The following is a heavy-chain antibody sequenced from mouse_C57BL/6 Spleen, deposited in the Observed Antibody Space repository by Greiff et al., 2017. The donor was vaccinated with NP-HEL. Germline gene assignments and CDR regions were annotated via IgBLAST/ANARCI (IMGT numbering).Heavy chain of an antibody. CDR3: AIYYPGRGFAY. CDR2: IHPSDSDT. Sequence: QVQLKQPGAELVKPGASVKVSCKASGYTFTSYWMHWVKQRPGQGLEWIGRIHPSDSDTNYNQKFKGKATLTVDKSSSTAYMQLSSLTSEDSAVYYCAIYYPGRGFAYWGQGTLVTVSA. CDR1: GYTFTSYW. D-gene: IGHD1-1*01. V-gene: IGHV1-74*01. J-gene: IGHJ3*01.